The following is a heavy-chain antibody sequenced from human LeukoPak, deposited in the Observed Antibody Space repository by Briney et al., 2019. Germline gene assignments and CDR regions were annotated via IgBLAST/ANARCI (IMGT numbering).Heavy chain of an antibody. CDR2: ISGSSGHT. J-gene: IGHJ3*02. CDR1: GLTFSSYA. V-gene: IGHV3-23*01. CDR3: ARATEEMATTRGAFDI. D-gene: IGHD5-24*01. Sequence: PGGSLRLSCAASGLTFSSYAMSWVRQAPGKGLEWVSAISGSSGHTYYADSVKGRFTISRDNAKNSLYLQMNSLRAEDTAVYYCARATEEMATTRGAFDIWGQGTMVTVSS.